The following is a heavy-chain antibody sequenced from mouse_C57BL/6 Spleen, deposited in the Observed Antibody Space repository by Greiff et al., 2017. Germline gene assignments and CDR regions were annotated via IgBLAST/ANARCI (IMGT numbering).Heavy chain of an antibody. V-gene: IGHV14-2*01. J-gene: IGHJ1*03. Sequence: EVQLQQSGAELVKPGASVKLSCTASGFNIKDYYMHWVKQRTEQGLEWIGRIDPADGDTKYAPKFQGKATITADTSSNTAYLQLSSLTSEDTAGYNGARITTVVGGYFDVWGTGTTVTVSS. CDR3: ARITTVVGGYFDV. CDR1: GFNIKDYY. D-gene: IGHD1-1*01. CDR2: IDPADGDT.